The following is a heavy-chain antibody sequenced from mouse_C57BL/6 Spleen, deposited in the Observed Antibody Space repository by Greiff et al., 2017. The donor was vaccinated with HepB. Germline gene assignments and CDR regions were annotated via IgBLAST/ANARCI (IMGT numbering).Heavy chain of an antibody. J-gene: IGHJ2*01. Sequence: EVQLQESGPELVKPGASVKISCKASGYSFTGYYMNWVKQSPEKSLEWIGEINPSTGGTTYNQKFKAKATLTVDKSSSTAYMQLKSLTSEDSAVYYCARQDGRNYFDYWGQGTTLTVSS. V-gene: IGHV1-42*01. CDR1: GYSFTGYY. D-gene: IGHD1-1*01. CDR2: INPSTGGT. CDR3: ARQDGRNYFDY.